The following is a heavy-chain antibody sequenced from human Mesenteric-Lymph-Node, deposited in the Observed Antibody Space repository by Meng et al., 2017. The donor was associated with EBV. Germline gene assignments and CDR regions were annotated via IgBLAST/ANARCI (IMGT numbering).Heavy chain of an antibody. CDR3: ARRSGNHYDY. CDR2: IYYTMNT. CDR1: GGSVISGNW. Sequence: ESGPGRGSPSGPRSLTCAVPGGSVISGNWWNWVRQSPGKGLEWIGEIYYTMNTNYNPSLTSRVTMSLDKSKNQFSLRLDSVVAADTAMYYCARRSGNHYDYWGQGTLVTVSS. J-gene: IGHJ4*02. D-gene: IGHD1-26*01. V-gene: IGHV4-4*02.